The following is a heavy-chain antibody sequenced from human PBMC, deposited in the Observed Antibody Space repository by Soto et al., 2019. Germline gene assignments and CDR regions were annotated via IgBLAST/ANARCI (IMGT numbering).Heavy chain of an antibody. J-gene: IGHJ4*02. D-gene: IGHD3-10*01. V-gene: IGHV4-4*02. CDR3: ARSPPSSYYGGSGTFDY. CDR2: AYHSGST. CDR1: GGFTSTNNW. Sequence: SETLSLTCAVSGGFTSTNNWWSWVRQPPGKGLEWIGDAYHSGSTEYNPSLKSRASISVDKSKNQISLKLTSATAADTAVYYCARSPPSSYYGGSGTFDYWGQGTLVTVSS.